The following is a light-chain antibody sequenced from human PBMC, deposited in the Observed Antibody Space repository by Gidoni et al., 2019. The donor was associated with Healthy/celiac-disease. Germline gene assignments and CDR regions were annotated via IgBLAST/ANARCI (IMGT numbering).Light chain of an antibody. CDR3: QAWDSSTAVV. J-gene: IGLJ2*01. CDR1: KLGDKY. Sequence: SYELTQQPPVPVSPGQTASITCSGDKLGDKYACWYQQKPGQSPVLVIYQDSKRPSGIPERFSGSNSGNTATLTISGTQAMDEADYYCQAWDSSTAVVFGGGTKLTVL. CDR2: QDS. V-gene: IGLV3-1*01.